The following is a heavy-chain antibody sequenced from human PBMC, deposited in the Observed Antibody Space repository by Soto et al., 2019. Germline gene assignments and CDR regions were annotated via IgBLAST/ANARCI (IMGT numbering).Heavy chain of an antibody. J-gene: IGHJ6*02. CDR3: ARGSFGALGV. Sequence: QVQLQESGPGLVKPSETLSLTCTVSGGSISSYYWSWIRQPPGKGLEWIGYIYYSGSTNYNPSLKSRVTISVDTSKNQFSLKLSSVSVADTAVYYCARGSFGALGVWGQGTTVTVSS. D-gene: IGHD3-10*01. CDR2: IYYSGST. V-gene: IGHV4-59*01. CDR1: GGSISSYY.